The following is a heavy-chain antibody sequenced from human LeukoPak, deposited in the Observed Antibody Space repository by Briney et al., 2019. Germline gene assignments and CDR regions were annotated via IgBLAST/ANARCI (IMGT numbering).Heavy chain of an antibody. Sequence: SETPSLTCTVSGGSISSYYWSWIRQPPGKGLEWIGYIYYSGSTNYNPSLKSRVTISVDTSKNQFSLKLSSVTAADTAVYYCARDPRIAVAPDAFDIWGQGTMVTVSS. CDR2: IYYSGST. V-gene: IGHV4-59*01. CDR3: ARDPRIAVAPDAFDI. J-gene: IGHJ3*02. CDR1: GGSISSYY. D-gene: IGHD6-19*01.